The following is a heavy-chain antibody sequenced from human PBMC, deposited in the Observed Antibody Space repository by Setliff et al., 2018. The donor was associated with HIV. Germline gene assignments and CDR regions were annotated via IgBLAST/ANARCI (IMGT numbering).Heavy chain of an antibody. CDR3: ARDQGSGWYYYYYGMDA. V-gene: IGHV1-18*01. D-gene: IGHD6-19*01. CDR2: ISAYNGNT. Sequence: GASVKVSCKASGYTFTSYGISWVRQAPGQGLEWMGWISAYNGNTNYAQKLQGRVTMTTDTSTSTAYMELRSLRSDDTAVYYCARDQGSGWYYYYYGMDAWGQGTLVTVSS. J-gene: IGHJ6*02. CDR1: GYTFTSYG.